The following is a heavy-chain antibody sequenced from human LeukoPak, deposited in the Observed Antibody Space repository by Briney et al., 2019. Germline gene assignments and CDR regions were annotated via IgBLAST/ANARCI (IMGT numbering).Heavy chain of an antibody. D-gene: IGHD1-26*01. CDR3: TSGGGGTYSSDY. J-gene: IGHJ4*02. Sequence: GGSLRLSCAASGLTFRTVWMSWVRQAPGKGLEWVGRIKSTTDGGTTDHAAPMKGRFTISRDDSKSTQYLQMDSLRTEDTAVYYCTSGGGGTYSSDYWGQGTLVTVSS. CDR2: IKSTTDGGTT. V-gene: IGHV3-15*01. CDR1: GLTFRTVW.